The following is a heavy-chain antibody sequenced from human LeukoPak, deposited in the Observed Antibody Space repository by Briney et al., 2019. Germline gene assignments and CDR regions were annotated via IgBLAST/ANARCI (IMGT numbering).Heavy chain of an antibody. Sequence: SGGSLRLSCAASGFTFSSYSMNWVRQAPGKGLEWVSSISSSSSYIYYADSVKGRFTISRDNAKNPLYLQMNSLRAEDTAVYYCARGGYSGYAYGYWGQGTLVTVSS. CDR2: ISSSSSYI. D-gene: IGHD5-12*01. V-gene: IGHV3-21*01. J-gene: IGHJ4*02. CDR1: GFTFSSYS. CDR3: ARGGYSGYAYGY.